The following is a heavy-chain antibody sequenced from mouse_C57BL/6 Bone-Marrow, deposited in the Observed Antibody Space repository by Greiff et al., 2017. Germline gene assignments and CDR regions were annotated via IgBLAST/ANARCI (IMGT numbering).Heavy chain of an antibody. V-gene: IGHV14-4*01. D-gene: IGHD1-1*01. J-gene: IGHJ2*01. Sequence: EVPLQQSGAELVGPGASVKLSCTASGFNIKDDYMPWVKQRPEQGLEGIGWIDPENGDTEYASKFQGKATITADTSSNTAYLQLSSLTSEDTAVYYCTTSITTVVAEEGYYFDYWGQGTTLTVSS. CDR1: GFNIKDDY. CDR2: IDPENGDT. CDR3: TTSITTVVAEEGYYFDY.